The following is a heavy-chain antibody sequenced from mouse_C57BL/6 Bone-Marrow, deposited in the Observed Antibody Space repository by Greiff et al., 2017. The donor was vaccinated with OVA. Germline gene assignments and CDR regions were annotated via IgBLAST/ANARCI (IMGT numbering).Heavy chain of an antibody. D-gene: IGHD1-1*01. J-gene: IGHJ3*01. CDR3: ARGGTTVAAGGCVAD. V-gene: IGHV1-69*01. CDR1: GYTFTSYW. Sequence: QVQLQQPGAELVMPGASVKLSCKASGYTFTSYWMHWVKQRPGQGLEWIGEIDPSDSYTNYNQKFKGKSTLTVDKSSSTAYMQLSSLTSEDSAVEYCARGGTTVAAGGCVADWGQGTLVTVSA. CDR2: IDPSDSYT.